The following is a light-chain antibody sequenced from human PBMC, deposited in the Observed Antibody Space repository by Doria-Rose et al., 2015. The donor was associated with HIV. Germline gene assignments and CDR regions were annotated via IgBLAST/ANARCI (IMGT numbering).Light chain of an antibody. CDR1: KLGDKY. J-gene: IGLJ1*01. CDR3: QAWDSSTPYV. Sequence: QPPSVSVSPGQTASITCSGDKLGDKYACWYQQKPGQSPVLVISQDSKRPSGSPERFSGSNSGNTATLTISGTQAMDEADYYCQAWDSSTPYVFGTGTKVAVL. V-gene: IGLV3-1*01. CDR2: QDS.